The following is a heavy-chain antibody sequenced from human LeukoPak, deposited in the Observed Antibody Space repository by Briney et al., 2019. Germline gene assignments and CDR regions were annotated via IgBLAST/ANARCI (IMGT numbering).Heavy chain of an antibody. CDR3: ARDRAHYGSGTLFDY. J-gene: IGHJ4*02. Sequence: PGGSLRLSCAASGFTFSSYAMHWVRQAPGKGLEWVAVISYDGSNKYYADSVKGRFSISRDNSKNTLYLQMNSLRAEDTAVYYCARDRAHYGSGTLFDYWGQGTLVTVSS. D-gene: IGHD3-10*01. CDR2: ISYDGSNK. CDR1: GFTFSSYA. V-gene: IGHV3-30-3*01.